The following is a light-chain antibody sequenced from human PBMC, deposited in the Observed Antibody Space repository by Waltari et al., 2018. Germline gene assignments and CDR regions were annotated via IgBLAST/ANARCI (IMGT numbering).Light chain of an antibody. Sequence: QSALTQPASVSGSPGQSITISCTGTSSDVGGYNYVSWYQQHPGKAPKLMIYDGSKRPSVVSNRFSGSKAGNTASLTISGLQAEDEADYYCSSYTSSSSYVVFGGGTKLTVL. CDR2: DGS. CDR3: SSYTSSSSYVV. J-gene: IGLJ2*01. V-gene: IGLV2-14*01. CDR1: SSDVGGYNY.